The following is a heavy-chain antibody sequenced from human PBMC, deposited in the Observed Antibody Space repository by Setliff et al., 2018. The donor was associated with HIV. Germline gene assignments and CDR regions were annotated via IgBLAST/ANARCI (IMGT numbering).Heavy chain of an antibody. CDR3: ARTQLVRWYFDY. J-gene: IGHJ4*02. V-gene: IGHV3-23*01. CDR2: ISGSGGST. CDR1: GFTFSSYA. Sequence: GGSLRLSCAASGFTFSSYAMSWVRQAPGKGLEWVSAISGSGGSTYYADSVKGRFTISRDNSKNTLYLQMNSLRAEDTAVYYCARTQLVRWYFDYWGQGTLVTSPQ. D-gene: IGHD6-13*01.